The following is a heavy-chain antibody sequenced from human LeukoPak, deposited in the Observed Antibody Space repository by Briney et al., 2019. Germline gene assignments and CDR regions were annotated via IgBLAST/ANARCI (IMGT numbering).Heavy chain of an antibody. D-gene: IGHD1-26*01. J-gene: IGHJ4*02. Sequence: ASVKVSCKASGGTFSSYAISWVRQAPGQGLEWMGWMNPNSGNTGYAQKFQGRVTMTRNTSISTAYMELSSLRSEDTAVYYCARAGIVGAASFDYWGQGTLVTVSS. CDR2: MNPNSGNT. CDR3: ARAGIVGAASFDY. V-gene: IGHV1-8*02. CDR1: GGTFSSYA.